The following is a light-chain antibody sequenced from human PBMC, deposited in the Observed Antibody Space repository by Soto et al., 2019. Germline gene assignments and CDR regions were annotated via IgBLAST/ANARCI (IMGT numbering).Light chain of an antibody. J-gene: IGKJ2*01. CDR2: GAS. V-gene: IGKV1-9*01. CDR1: QAIFNY. Sequence: DIQLTQSPIFLSASVGDRVTISCRASQAIFNYLAWYQQQPGKAPNLLIFGASTLQSVVPSSFSGSGSETEFTLTISSLQAEDFATYYCKQLTIHPRIFVQGTKLPIK. CDR3: KQLTIHPRI.